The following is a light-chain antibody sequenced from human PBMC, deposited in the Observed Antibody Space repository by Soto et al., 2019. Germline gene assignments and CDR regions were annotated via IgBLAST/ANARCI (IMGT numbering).Light chain of an antibody. Sequence: EIVLTQSPGTLSLFPGERATLSCRASQSISSNYLAWYQHKPGQAPRLLIHGASNRATGIPDRFSGAGSGTDFTLTISRLEPEDFAVYYCQQYGSAPAWTFGQGTKVEIK. J-gene: IGKJ1*01. CDR3: QQYGSAPAWT. CDR1: QSISSNY. CDR2: GAS. V-gene: IGKV3-20*01.